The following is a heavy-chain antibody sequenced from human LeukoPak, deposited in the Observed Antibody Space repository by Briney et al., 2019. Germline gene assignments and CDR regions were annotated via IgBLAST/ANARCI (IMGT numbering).Heavy chain of an antibody. CDR3: SRENGAFSPFGY. Sequence: PSGALSLTCGVSGGSITSTNWWSWVRQPPGQGLEWIGEVSLSGLTNYNPSLSSRVIMALDTSKNHLSLHLTSVTAADTAVYYCSRENGAFSPFGYWGQGYLVTVLS. V-gene: IGHV4-4*02. D-gene: IGHD2-8*01. CDR1: GGSITSTNW. CDR2: VSLSGLT. J-gene: IGHJ4*02.